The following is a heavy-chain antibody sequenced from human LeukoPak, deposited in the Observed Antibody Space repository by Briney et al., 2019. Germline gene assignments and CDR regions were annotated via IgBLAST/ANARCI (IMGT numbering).Heavy chain of an antibody. V-gene: IGHV4-4*07. CDR1: GGSISSYY. Sequence: PSETLSLTCTVSGGSISSYYWSWIRQPAGKGLEWIGRIYTSGSTNYNPSLKSRVTISVDTSKNQFSLKLSSVTAADTAVYYCARENNGYNYAWFDPWGQGTLVTVSS. J-gene: IGHJ5*02. CDR2: IYTSGST. D-gene: IGHD5-24*01. CDR3: ARENNGYNYAWFDP.